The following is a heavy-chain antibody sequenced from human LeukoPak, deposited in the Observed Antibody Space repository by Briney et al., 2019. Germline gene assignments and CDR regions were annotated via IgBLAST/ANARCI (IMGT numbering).Heavy chain of an antibody. CDR1: GGSISSYY. Sequence: SETLSLTCTVSGGSISSYYWSWIRQPPGKGLEWIGYIYYSGSTNYNPSLKSRVTISVDTSKNQFSLKLSSVTAADTAVYYCARGKGSGSYYRFGKYYFDYWGQGTLVTVSS. J-gene: IGHJ4*02. V-gene: IGHV4-59*01. CDR3: ARGKGSGSYYRFGKYYFDY. CDR2: IYYSGST. D-gene: IGHD1-26*01.